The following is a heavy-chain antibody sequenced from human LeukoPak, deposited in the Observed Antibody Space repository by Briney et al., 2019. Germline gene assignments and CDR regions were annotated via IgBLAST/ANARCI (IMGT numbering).Heavy chain of an antibody. CDR1: GGSINSGRYY. D-gene: IGHD5-12*01. CDR2: ISTSGRT. Sequence: SQTLSLTCNVSGGSINSGRYYWSWIRQPAGRGLEWIGHISTSGRTSYSPSLKSRVTISVDTSKNQFSLKLSSVTAADTAVYYCARRSIVATMHFDYWGQGTLVTVSS. J-gene: IGHJ4*02. V-gene: IGHV4-61*09. CDR3: ARRSIVATMHFDY.